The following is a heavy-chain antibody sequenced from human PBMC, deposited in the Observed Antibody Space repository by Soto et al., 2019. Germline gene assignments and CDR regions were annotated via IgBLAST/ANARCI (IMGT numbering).Heavy chain of an antibody. V-gene: IGHV1-69*13. CDR3: ARGYDILTAAFDI. CDR2: IIPIFGTA. J-gene: IGHJ3*02. D-gene: IGHD3-9*01. Sequence: SVKVSCKASGGTFSSYAISWVRQAPGQGLEWMGGIIPIFGTANYAQKFQGRVTITEDESTSTAYMELSSLRSEDTAVYYCARGYDILTAAFDIWGQGTMVTVSS. CDR1: GGTFSSYA.